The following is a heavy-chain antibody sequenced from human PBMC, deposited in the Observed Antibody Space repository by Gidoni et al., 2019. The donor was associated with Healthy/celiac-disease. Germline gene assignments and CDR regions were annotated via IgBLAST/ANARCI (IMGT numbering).Heavy chain of an antibody. CDR3: TRYTYYYDSSGYYQDVPFDY. Sequence: EVQLVESGGGLVKPGRSLRLSCTASGFTFGDYAMSWFRQAPGKGLEWVGFIRSKAYGGTTEYAASVKGRFTISRDDSKSIAYLQMNSLKTEDTAVYYCTRYTYYYDSSGYYQDVPFDYWGQGTLVTVSS. J-gene: IGHJ4*02. CDR2: IRSKAYGGTT. D-gene: IGHD3-22*01. CDR1: GFTFGDYA. V-gene: IGHV3-49*05.